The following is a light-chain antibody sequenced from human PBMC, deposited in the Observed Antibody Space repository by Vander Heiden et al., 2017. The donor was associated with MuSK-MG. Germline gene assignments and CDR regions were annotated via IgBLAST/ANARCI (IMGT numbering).Light chain of an antibody. Sequence: DIQMTQSPSSLSASVGDRVTITCRASQSISSYLNWYQQKPGKAPKLLIYAGSSLQSGVPSRFSGSGSGTDFTLTISSLQPEDFATYYCQQSDSTPPFTFGHGTKVDIK. CDR2: AGS. V-gene: IGKV1-39*01. CDR1: QSISSY. J-gene: IGKJ3*01. CDR3: QQSDSTPPFT.